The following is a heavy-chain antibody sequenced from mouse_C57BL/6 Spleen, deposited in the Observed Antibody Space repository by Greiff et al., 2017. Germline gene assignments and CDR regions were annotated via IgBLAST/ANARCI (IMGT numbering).Heavy chain of an antibody. CDR1: GYSFTGYF. Sequence: VQLKESGPELVKPGDSVKISCKASGYSFTGYFMNWVMQSHGKSLEWIGRINPYNGDTFYNQKFKGKATLTVDKSSSTAHMELQSLTSEDSAVXDCADGYYGGFAYWGQGTLVTVSA. CDR2: INPYNGDT. V-gene: IGHV1-20*01. D-gene: IGHD2-3*01. J-gene: IGHJ3*01. CDR3: ADGYYGGFAY.